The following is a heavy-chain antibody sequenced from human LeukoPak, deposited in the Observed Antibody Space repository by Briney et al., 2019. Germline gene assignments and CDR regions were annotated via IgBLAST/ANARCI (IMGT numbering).Heavy chain of an antibody. J-gene: IGHJ4*02. D-gene: IGHD3-22*01. CDR3: ARFYAGDSSGYYYLDY. CDR2: IYPGDSDT. V-gene: IGHV5-51*01. CDR1: GYSFTCYW. Sequence: GESLKISCKGSGYSFTCYWIGWVRQMPGKGLEWMGIIYPGDSDTRYSPSFQGQVTISADKSISTAYLQWSGLKASDTAMYYCARFYAGDSSGYYYLDYWGQGTLVTVSS.